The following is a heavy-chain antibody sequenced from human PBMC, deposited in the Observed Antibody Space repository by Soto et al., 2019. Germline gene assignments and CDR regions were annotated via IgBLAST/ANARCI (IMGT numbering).Heavy chain of an antibody. CDR1: GGSFSGYY. J-gene: IGHJ4*02. V-gene: IGHV4-34*01. CDR3: ARGRWLRSAFDY. D-gene: IGHD5-12*01. Sequence: TSETLSLTCAVYGGSFSGYYWSWIRQPPGKGLEWIGEINHSGSTNYNPSLKSRVSTSVDTSKNQFTLKLSSVTAADTAVYYCARGRWLRSAFDYWGPGTLVTVSS. CDR2: INHSGST.